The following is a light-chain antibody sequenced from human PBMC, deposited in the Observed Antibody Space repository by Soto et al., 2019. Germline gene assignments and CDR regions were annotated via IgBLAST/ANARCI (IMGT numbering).Light chain of an antibody. J-gene: IGLJ1*01. CDR2: TNS. CDR1: NSNIGSNA. V-gene: IGLV1-44*01. CDR3: AACDYSLSAYV. Sequence: SVLTQPPSTSVTPGQKVTIACSGSNSNIGSNAVNWYQHLPGTAPKLLIYTNSRRPSAVPDRFSGSKSGTSASLTISGPQSEDEAFYYCAACDYSLSAYVFGTGTKVTVL.